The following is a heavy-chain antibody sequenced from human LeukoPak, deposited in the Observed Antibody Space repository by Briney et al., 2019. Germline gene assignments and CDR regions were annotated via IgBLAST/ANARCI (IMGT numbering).Heavy chain of an antibody. J-gene: IGHJ4*02. D-gene: IGHD1-26*01. V-gene: IGHV1-46*01. CDR2: INPNSGST. Sequence: ASVKLSCTAAGSTVTSYYMNWVRQAPGQGLGWMGIINPNSGSTSYAQKFQGRVTMTRDTSTSTVYMELSSLRSEDTAVYYCARLGVVGAVDYWAREPWSPSPQ. CDR1: GSTVTSYY. CDR3: ARLGVVGAVDY.